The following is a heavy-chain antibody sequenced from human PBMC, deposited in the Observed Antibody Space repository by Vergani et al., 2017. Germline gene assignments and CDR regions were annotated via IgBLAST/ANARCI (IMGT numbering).Heavy chain of an antibody. V-gene: IGHV4-38-2*01. CDR3: ARSQVDYWDFDL. Sequence: QVRLEESGPGLVKPSETLSLTCSVSGYSIGSGFYWAWLRQSPGEGLQWLTRIHNRGKTYHNQSLESRVSVSLDTSKIPFSLHLTSVIATDTAVYYCARSQVDYWDFDLWGPGALVTVSS. CDR1: GYSIGSGFY. CDR2: IHNRGKT. J-gene: IGHJ2*01.